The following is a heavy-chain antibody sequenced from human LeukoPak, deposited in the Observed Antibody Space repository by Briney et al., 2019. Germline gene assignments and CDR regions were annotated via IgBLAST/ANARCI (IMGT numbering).Heavy chain of an antibody. V-gene: IGHV3-73*01. CDR2: IRSKANSYAT. J-gene: IGHJ4*02. Sequence: GGSLKLSCAASGFTFSGSAMHWVHQASGKGLEWVGRIRSKANSYATAYAASVKGRFTISRDDSKNTAYLQMNSLKTEDTAVYYCTIAYSGSYLLGYWGQGTLVTVSS. CDR1: GFTFSGSA. D-gene: IGHD1-26*01. CDR3: TIAYSGSYLLGY.